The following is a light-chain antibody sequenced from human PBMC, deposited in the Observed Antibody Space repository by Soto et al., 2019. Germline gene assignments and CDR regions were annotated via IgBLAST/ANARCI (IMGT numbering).Light chain of an antibody. CDR2: GAY. V-gene: IGKV3-15*01. J-gene: IGKJ1*01. CDR1: QSVSSN. CDR3: QHYNSYGT. Sequence: EIVMTQSPATLSVSPGERATLSCGASQSVSSNLAWYQQKPGQAPRLLISGAYTRATGIPARFSGSGSGTEFTLTISSLQPDDFATYYCQHYNSYGTFGQGTKVDI.